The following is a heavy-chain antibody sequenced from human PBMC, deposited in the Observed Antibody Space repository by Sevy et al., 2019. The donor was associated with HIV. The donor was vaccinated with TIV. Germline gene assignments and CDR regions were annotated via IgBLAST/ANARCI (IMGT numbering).Heavy chain of an antibody. J-gene: IGHJ4*02. Sequence: GGSLRLSCAASGFTFSSYEMNWVRQAPGKGLEWISYITLSGSSMYYADSVKGRFTISRDNAKNSLYLQMNSLRAEDTAIYYCARDRQGITVAGTAIDYRGQGTLVTVSS. V-gene: IGHV3-48*03. CDR2: ITLSGSSM. D-gene: IGHD6-19*01. CDR3: ARDRQGITVAGTAIDY. CDR1: GFTFSSYE.